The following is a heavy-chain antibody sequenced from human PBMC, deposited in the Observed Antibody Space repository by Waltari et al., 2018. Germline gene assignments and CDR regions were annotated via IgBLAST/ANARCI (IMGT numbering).Heavy chain of an antibody. V-gene: IGHV3-30-3*01. D-gene: IGHD6-13*01. CDR2: ISYDGSNK. J-gene: IGHJ5*02. Sequence: QVQLVESGGGVVQPGRSLRLSCAASGFTFSSSAMPLVRQAPGKGLEWVAVISYDGSNKYYADSVKGRFTISRDNSKNTLYLQMNSLRAEDTAVYYCARDTRWVWFDPWGQGTLVTVSS. CDR3: ARDTRWVWFDP. CDR1: GFTFSSSA.